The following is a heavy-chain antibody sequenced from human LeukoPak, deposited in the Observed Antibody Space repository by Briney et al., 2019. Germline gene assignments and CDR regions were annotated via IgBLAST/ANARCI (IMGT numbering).Heavy chain of an antibody. D-gene: IGHD6-19*01. CDR2: INHSGST. J-gene: IGHJ4*02. V-gene: IGHV4-34*01. CDR3: ARVLIAVAGTRGSYYLDY. CDR1: GGSFSGYY. Sequence: PSETLSLTCAVYGGSFSGYYWSWIRQPPGKGLEWIGEINHSGSTNYNPSLKSRVTISVDTSKNQFSLKLSSVTAADTAVYYCARVLIAVAGTRGSYYLDYWGQGTLVTVSS.